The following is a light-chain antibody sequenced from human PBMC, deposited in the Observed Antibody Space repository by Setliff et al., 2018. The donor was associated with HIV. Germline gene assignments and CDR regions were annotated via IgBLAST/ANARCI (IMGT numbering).Light chain of an antibody. Sequence: QSVLTQPASVSGSPGQSITISCTGTSSDVGGSNYVSWYQQHPGKASKLMLYEVSHRPSWVSNRFSGSKSGNTASLTISGLKSDDEADYYCISSMFSSTAYGCGTGTKV. CDR2: EVS. V-gene: IGLV2-14*01. CDR3: ISSMFSSTAYG. CDR1: SSDVGGSNY. J-gene: IGLJ1*01.